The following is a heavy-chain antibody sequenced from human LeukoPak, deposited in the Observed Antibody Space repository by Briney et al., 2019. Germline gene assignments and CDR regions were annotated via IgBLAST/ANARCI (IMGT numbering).Heavy chain of an antibody. Sequence: GGSLRLSCAASGFTFSTYVMNWVRQAPGKGLECLSTISDSGGRTYYADSVKGRFTISRENSKNTLYLQMNSLRAEDTAVYYCAKGSATPYGGQGTLVTVST. D-gene: IGHD1-26*01. CDR2: ISDSGGRT. CDR3: AKGSATPY. CDR1: GFTFSTYV. J-gene: IGHJ4*02. V-gene: IGHV3-23*01.